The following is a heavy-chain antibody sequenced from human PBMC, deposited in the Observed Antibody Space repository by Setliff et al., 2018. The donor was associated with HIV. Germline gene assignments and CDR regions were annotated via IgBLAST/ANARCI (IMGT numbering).Heavy chain of an antibody. J-gene: IGHJ1*01. CDR3: ARGEALQNTVTTYFQH. V-gene: IGHV1-69*10. CDR2: IIPILGIT. CDR1: GGTFNSYT. Sequence: ASVKVSCKVSGGTFNSYTFTWVRQAPGQGLEWMGGIIPILGITHRAQNFQGRVTISADGSTNTAYMELSGLRSEDTAIYYCARGEALQNTVTTYFQHWGQGTPVTVS. D-gene: IGHD4-17*01.